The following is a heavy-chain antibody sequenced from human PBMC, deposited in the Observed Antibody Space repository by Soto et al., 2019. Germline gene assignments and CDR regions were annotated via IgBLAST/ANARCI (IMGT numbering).Heavy chain of an antibody. CDR1: RYTFTSYY. J-gene: IGHJ5*02. D-gene: IGHD3-22*01. CDR2: INPSGGST. V-gene: IGHV1-46*01. CDR3: ARGLYYSDSSGYYGGWSER. Sequence: ASVKVSCKASRYTFTSYYMHWVRQAPGQGLEWMGIINPSGGSTSYAQKFQGRVTMTRDTSTSTVYMELSSLRSEDTAVYYCARGLYYSDSSGYYGGWSERWGQRTLVVVSS.